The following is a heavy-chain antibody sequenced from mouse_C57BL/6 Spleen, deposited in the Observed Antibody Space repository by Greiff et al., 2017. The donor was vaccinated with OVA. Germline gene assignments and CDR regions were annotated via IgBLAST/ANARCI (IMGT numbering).Heavy chain of an antibody. V-gene: IGHV1-52*01. CDR1: GYTFTSYW. J-gene: IGHJ2*01. CDR3: ARGGHYDGYYFDY. CDR2: IDPSDSET. Sequence: VQLQQPGAELVRPGSSVKLSCKASGYTFTSYWRHWVKQRPIQGLEWIGNIDPSDSETHYNQKFKDKATLTVDKSSSTAYMQLSSLTSEDSAVYYCARGGHYDGYYFDYWGQGTTLTVSS. D-gene: IGHD1-1*01.